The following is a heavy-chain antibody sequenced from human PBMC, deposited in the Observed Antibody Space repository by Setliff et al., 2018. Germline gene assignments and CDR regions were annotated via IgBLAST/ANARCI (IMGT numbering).Heavy chain of an antibody. CDR3: ARGCAAGACYSDYHYYMDV. CDR2: IKYDGTT. V-gene: IGHV4-59*01. J-gene: IGHJ6*03. CDR1: SGSIINYY. Sequence: SETLSLTCTVSSGSIINYYWSWIRQPPGRPLEWIGYIKYDGTTDYNPSLDSRVTMSVDTSKNQFSLKLKSVTAADTAMYYCARGCAAGACYSDYHYYMDVWGEGTTVTVSS. D-gene: IGHD2-15*01.